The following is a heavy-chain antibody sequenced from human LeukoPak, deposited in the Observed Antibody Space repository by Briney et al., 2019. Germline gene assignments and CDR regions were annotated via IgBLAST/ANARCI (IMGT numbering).Heavy chain of an antibody. V-gene: IGHV3-30*03. J-gene: IGHJ5*02. CDR3: ARGADGVSSNSRGWFDP. CDR1: GFTFSSYG. Sequence: SGGSLRLSCAASGFTFSSYGMHWVRQAPGKGLEWVAVISYDGSNKYYADSVKGRFTISRDNSKNTLYLQLNSLRAEDTAVYYCARGADGVSSNSRGWFDPWGQGTLVTVSS. CDR2: ISYDGSNK. D-gene: IGHD2-15*01.